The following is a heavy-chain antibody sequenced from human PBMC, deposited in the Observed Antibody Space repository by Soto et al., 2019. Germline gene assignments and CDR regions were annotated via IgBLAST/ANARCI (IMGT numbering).Heavy chain of an antibody. CDR2: TWFDGSNK. D-gene: IGHD1-1*01. J-gene: IGHJ6*02. CDR1: GFTFSNYV. Sequence: LRLSCAASGFTFSNYVMHWVRQAPGKGLEWVALTWFDGSNKYYGDSVKGRFTVSRDQSKSTLYLQMNSLRVEDTAIYCCARDRTPDYYYGLDVWGPGTTVTVSS. CDR3: ARDRTPDYYYGLDV. V-gene: IGHV3-33*01.